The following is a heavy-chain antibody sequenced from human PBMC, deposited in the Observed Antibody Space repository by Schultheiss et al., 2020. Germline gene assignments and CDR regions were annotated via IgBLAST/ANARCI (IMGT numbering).Heavy chain of an antibody. CDR1: GGSISSGGIY. Sequence: SETLSLTCTVSGGSISSGGIYWTWLRLHPGKGLEWLGYIYYCGSTKYNPSLKCRVTISGDTSKNQFSLELRSVTAADTAVYYCARPFRGVSAFDIWGQGTMVNVSS. J-gene: IGHJ3*02. D-gene: IGHD3-10*01. CDR2: IYYCGST. V-gene: IGHV4-61*08. CDR3: ARPFRGVSAFDI.